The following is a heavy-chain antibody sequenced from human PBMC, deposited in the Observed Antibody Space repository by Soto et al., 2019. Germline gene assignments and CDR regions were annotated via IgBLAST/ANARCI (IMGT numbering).Heavy chain of an antibody. CDR1: EDTFTNYW. J-gene: IGHJ4*02. V-gene: IGHV5-51*01. CDR3: TRMVEGGAVDGLY. Sequence: GESLKISCKGSEDTFTNYWIGWVRQTPGKGLEWMGIIYPPDSDTRYSPSLQGQVTISADKSITTAYLQWSSLEASDTAIYFCTRMVEGGAVDGLYWGQGTPVTVSS. CDR2: IYPPDSDT. D-gene: IGHD6-19*01.